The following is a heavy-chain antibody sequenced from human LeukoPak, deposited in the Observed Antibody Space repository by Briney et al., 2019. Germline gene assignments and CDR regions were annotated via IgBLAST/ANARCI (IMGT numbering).Heavy chain of an antibody. Sequence: SETLSLTCAVYDESFSGYYCSWIRQPPRKGLEWLGEIDHSGSINYNPSLQSRVTISVDTSKNQFSLKVSSVSAADTAVYYCARGNRPYGEHEAFDIWGHGTTVTVSP. CDR3: ARGNRPYGEHEAFDI. CDR1: DESFSGYY. D-gene: IGHD3-10*01. J-gene: IGHJ3*02. CDR2: IDHSGSI. V-gene: IGHV4-34*01.